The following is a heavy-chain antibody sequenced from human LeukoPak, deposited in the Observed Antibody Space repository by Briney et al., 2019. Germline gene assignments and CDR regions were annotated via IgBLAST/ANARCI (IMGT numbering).Heavy chain of an antibody. J-gene: IGHJ5*02. V-gene: IGHV3-20*04. Sequence: GGSLRLSCAASGFTFSSYGMSWVRQAPGKGLEWVSGINWNGGSTGYADSVKGRFTISRDNAKNSLYLHMNSLRAEDTAFYYCARIETKYYGSGAQSWGQGTLVTVSS. CDR2: INWNGGST. CDR3: ARIETKYYGSGAQS. CDR1: GFTFSSYG. D-gene: IGHD3-10*01.